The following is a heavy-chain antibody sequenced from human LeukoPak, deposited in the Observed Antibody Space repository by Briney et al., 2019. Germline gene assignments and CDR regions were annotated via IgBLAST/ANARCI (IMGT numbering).Heavy chain of an antibody. Sequence: ASVKVSCKASGYTFTSYDINWVRQATGQGLEWMGWMNPNSGNTGYAQKFQGRVTMTRNTSISTAYMELSSLRPEDTAVYNCARKLLVRGVIQPWGQGTLVTVSS. V-gene: IGHV1-8*01. D-gene: IGHD3-10*01. J-gene: IGHJ5*02. CDR1: GYTFTSYD. CDR2: MNPNSGNT. CDR3: ARKLLVRGVIQP.